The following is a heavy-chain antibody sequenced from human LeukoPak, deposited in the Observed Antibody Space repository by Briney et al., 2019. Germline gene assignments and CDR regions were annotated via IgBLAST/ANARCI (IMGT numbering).Heavy chain of an antibody. Sequence: PSETLSLTCTVSGGSISSNYWAWIRQPPGQGLEWIAYIHSSGYTNYNPFLRSRVTISVDTSKNELSLKVTSVTAADTAVYYCAQRQGPTSGSYDYFDPWGQGTLVTVSS. J-gene: IGHJ5*02. CDR2: IHSSGYT. CDR3: AQRQGPTSGSYDYFDP. D-gene: IGHD1-26*01. CDR1: GGSISSNY. V-gene: IGHV4-4*09.